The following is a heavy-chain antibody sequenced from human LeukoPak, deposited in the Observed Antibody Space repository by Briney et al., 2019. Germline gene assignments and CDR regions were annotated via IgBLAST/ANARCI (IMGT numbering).Heavy chain of an antibody. J-gene: IGHJ6*02. CDR3: AKRDWDYGMDV. Sequence: GGSLRLSCAASGFTFSSYSMNWVRQAPGKGLQWVSAISGGGGTIYYADSVKGRFTISRDNSKNTVYLQMNSLTAEDTAVYYCAKRDWDYGMDVWGQGTTVTVSS. V-gene: IGHV3-23*01. D-gene: IGHD3-9*01. CDR1: GFTFSSYS. CDR2: ISGGGGTI.